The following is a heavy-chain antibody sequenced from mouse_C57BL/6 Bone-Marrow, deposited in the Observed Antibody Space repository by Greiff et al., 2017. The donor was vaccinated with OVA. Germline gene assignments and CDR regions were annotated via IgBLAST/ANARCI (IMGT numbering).Heavy chain of an antibody. CDR1: GYTFTSYW. Sequence: VQLQQSGAELVKPGASVKLSCKASGYTFTSYWMQWVKQRPGQGLEWIGEIDPSDSYTNYNQKFKGKATLTVDTSSSTAYMQLSSLTSEDSAVYYCAREGYYGSSYVYFDVWGTGTTVTVSS. CDR2: IDPSDSYT. D-gene: IGHD1-1*01. V-gene: IGHV1-50*01. J-gene: IGHJ1*03. CDR3: AREGYYGSSYVYFDV.